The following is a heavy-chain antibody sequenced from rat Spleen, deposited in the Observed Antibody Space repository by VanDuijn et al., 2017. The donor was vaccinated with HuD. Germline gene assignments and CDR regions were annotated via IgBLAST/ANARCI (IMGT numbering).Heavy chain of an antibody. CDR3: ARGGFFRF. V-gene: IGHV5-46*01. D-gene: IGHD1-6*01. CDR2: ISSGGGGI. Sequence: EVQLVESGGGLVQPGRSLKLSCAASGFIFSSFPMAWVRQAPKKGLEWVASISSGGGGIYYLDSVKGRFTISRDKAKSTLYLQMNSLRSEDTATYYCARGGFFRFWGQGVMVTVSS. CDR1: GFIFSSFP. J-gene: IGHJ2*01.